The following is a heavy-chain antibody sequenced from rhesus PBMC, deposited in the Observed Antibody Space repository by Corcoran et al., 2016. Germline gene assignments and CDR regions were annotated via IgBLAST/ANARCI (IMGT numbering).Heavy chain of an antibody. CDR2: ISGSGGST. J-gene: IGHJ5-2*02. V-gene: IGHV4-57*01. D-gene: IGHD6-25*01. CDR3: ARGGAAAGTGSLDV. CDR1: GGSISSSNW. Sequence: QLQLQESGPGLVKPSETLSLTCAVSGGSISSSNWWSWIRQPPGKGLEWIGRISGSGGSTSYNPPLKGRVTSSPDTSKNQFSLKLSSVTAADTAVYYWARGGAAAGTGSLDVWGRGVLVTVSS.